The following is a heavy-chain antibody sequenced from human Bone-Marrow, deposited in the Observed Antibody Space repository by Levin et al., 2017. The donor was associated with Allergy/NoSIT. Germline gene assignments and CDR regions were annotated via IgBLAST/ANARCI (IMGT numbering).Heavy chain of an antibody. J-gene: IGHJ4*02. Sequence: SGPTLVKPTQTLTLTCAVSGFSLSTSGVCVSWIRQPPGKALEWLALIDWEDDTYYNTSLKTRLTVSKDTSKNQVVLTVTNMDPVDTATYYCARLRRDNGDSLDYWGQGTLVTVPS. CDR3: ARLRRDNGDSLDY. CDR1: GFSLSTSGVC. CDR2: IDWEDDT. V-gene: IGHV2-70*01. D-gene: IGHD4-17*01.